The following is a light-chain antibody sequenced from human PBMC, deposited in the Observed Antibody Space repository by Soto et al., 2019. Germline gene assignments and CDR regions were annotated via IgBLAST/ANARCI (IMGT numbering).Light chain of an antibody. V-gene: IGLV2-14*01. CDR3: SSYTSSSTVL. Sequence: QSALTQPASVSGSPGQSITIYCTGTSSDVGGYNYVCWYQQHPGKAPKLIMHDVTNRPSGVSDRFSGSKSGNTASLSISGLQAEDEADYYCSSYTSSSTVLFGGGTKLTVL. J-gene: IGLJ2*01. CDR1: SSDVGGYNY. CDR2: DVT.